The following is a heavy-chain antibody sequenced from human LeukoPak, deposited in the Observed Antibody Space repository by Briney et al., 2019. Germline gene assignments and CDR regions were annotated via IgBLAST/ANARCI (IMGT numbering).Heavy chain of an antibody. D-gene: IGHD1-26*01. CDR3: ARLRVGGIVGATTNWYFDI. CDR1: GGSISRSYSY. J-gene: IGHJ2*01. Sequence: SETLSLTCTVSGGSISRSYSYWGRVRHPPGQGLVWIVSMYYSGDTYYNPSLKSRLIISVDTSKNQGFLILSSVTTADTAVYYCARLRVGGIVGATTNWYFDIWGRGTLVTVSS. CDR2: MYYSGDT. V-gene: IGHV4-39*01.